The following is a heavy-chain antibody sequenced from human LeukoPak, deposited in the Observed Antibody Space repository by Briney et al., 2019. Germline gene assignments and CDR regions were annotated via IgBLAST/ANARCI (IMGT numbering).Heavy chain of an antibody. CDR1: GYTFTSYY. Sequence: GASVKVSCKASGYTFTSYYMHWVRQAPGQGLEWMGIINPSGGSTSYAQKFQGRVTMTRDMSTSTVYMELSSLRSEDTAAYYCARDTMVRGVIVEFDPWGQGTLVTVSS. CDR2: INPSGGST. D-gene: IGHD3-10*01. J-gene: IGHJ5*02. V-gene: IGHV1-46*01. CDR3: ARDTMVRGVIVEFDP.